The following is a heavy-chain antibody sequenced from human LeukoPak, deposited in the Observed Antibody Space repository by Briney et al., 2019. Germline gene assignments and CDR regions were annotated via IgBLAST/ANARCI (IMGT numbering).Heavy chain of an antibody. CDR1: GFTFYDYA. J-gene: IGHJ4*02. CDR2: IIGDGGST. V-gene: IGHV3-43*02. CDR3: AKDKAYSTGWYGIDY. Sequence: GGSLRLSCAPSGFTFYDYAMQWVRQARGGGLEWVSLIIGDGGSTHYADSLKGRFPISRDNSKNSLYLQMNSLRTEDTALYYCAKDKAYSTGWYGIDYWGQGTLVTVSS. D-gene: IGHD6-19*01.